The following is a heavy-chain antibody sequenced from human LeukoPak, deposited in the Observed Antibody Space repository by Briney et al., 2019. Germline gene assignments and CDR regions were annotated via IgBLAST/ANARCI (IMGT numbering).Heavy chain of an antibody. CDR3: AVYGDYDSHAFDI. CDR2: IIPIFGTA. CDR1: GGTFSSYA. D-gene: IGHD4-17*01. Sequence: SVKVSCKASGGTFSSYAISWVRQAPGQGLEWMGGIIPIFGTANYAQKFPGRVTITADESTSTAYMELSSLRSEDTAVYYCAVYGDYDSHAFDIWGQGTMVTVSS. V-gene: IGHV1-69*01. J-gene: IGHJ3*02.